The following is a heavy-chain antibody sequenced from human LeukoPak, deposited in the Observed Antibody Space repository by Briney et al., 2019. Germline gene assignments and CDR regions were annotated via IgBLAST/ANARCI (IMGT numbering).Heavy chain of an antibody. CDR2: INHSGST. D-gene: IGHD3-9*01. J-gene: IGHJ1*01. CDR1: GGSFSGYY. CDR3: ARAYYDILTGSEGYFQH. V-gene: IGHV4-34*01. Sequence: SETLSLTCAVYGGSFSGYYWSWIRQPPGKGLEWIGEINHSGSTNYNPSLKSRVTISVGTSKNQFSLKLSSVTAADTAVYYCARAYYDILTGSEGYFQHWGQGTLVTVSS.